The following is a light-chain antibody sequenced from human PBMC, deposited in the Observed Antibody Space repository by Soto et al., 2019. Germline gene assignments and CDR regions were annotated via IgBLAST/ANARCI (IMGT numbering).Light chain of an antibody. CDR2: AAS. J-gene: IGKJ2*01. Sequence: DLQMTQSPSSLSASVGDRVTITCRASQSISSYLNWYQQKPGKAPKFLIYAASRLQSGVPSRFSGGGSGTDFTLTISSLQPEDFATYYCQQSYSTPVTFGQGTKLEIK. CDR1: QSISSY. V-gene: IGKV1-39*01. CDR3: QQSYSTPVT.